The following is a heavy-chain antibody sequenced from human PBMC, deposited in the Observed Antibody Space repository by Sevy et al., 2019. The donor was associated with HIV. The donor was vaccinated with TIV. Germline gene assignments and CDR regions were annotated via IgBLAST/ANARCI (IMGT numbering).Heavy chain of an antibody. CDR1: GSTVNPYA. V-gene: IGHV3-23*01. D-gene: IGHD6-13*01. CDR2: INNSGGST. J-gene: IGHJ4*02. CDR3: VKERVGYISSWYYFDY. Sequence: ASVKVSCIASGSTVNPYAMSWVRQAPGKGLEWVAVINNSGGSTDYADYVRGRFSISRDNPNVYLEMNSLRVEDTAVYYCVKERVGYISSWYYFDYWGQGTLVTVSS.